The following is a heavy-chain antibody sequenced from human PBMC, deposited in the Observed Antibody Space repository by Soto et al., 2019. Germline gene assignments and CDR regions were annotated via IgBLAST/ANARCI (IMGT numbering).Heavy chain of an antibody. V-gene: IGHV3-74*01. CDR1: GFTFMSYW. CDR3: ASFVAAPTIYYYYGMDV. D-gene: IGHD6-19*01. CDR2: INSDGSST. J-gene: IGHJ6*02. Sequence: GGPLRLSCAASGFTFMSYWMHWVRRAAGRGLVWVSRINSDGSSTSYADAVKGRFTISRDNAKNTLYLQMNSLRAEDTAVYYCASFVAAPTIYYYYGMDVWGQGTTVTVSS.